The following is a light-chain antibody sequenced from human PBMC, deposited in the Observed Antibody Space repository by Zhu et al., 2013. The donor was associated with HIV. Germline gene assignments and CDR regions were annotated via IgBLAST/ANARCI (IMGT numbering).Light chain of an antibody. Sequence: EIVLTQSPVTLSLSPGERATLSCRASQSVANSLAWYQQKPGQAPRLVFYGGSSRATGIPDRFSASVSGRDFTLTISRLEPEDFAVYYCQQYGSSPQTFGQGTKVEIK. V-gene: IGKV3-20*01. CDR3: QQYGSSPQT. J-gene: IGKJ1*01. CDR1: QSVANS. CDR2: GGS.